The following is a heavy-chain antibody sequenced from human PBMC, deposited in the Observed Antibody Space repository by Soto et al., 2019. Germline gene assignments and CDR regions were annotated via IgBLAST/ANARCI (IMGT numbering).Heavy chain of an antibody. CDR1: AGSISRSNYY. D-gene: IGHD3-22*01. CDR3: ARQPYDSSGYYYGA. J-gene: IGHJ5*02. V-gene: IGHV4-39*01. CDR2: MYSSGNT. Sequence: QLQLPESGPGLVKPSETLSLTCTVSAGSISRSNYYWGWIRQPPGKGLEWIGSMYSSGNTYYNPSLQSRVTISVDTSKNQFSLKLTSVTAADTAVYYCARQPYDSSGYYYGAWGQGTLVTVSS.